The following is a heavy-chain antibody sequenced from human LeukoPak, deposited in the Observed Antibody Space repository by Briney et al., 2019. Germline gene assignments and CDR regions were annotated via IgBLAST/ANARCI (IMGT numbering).Heavy chain of an antibody. Sequence: ASVKVSCKASGYTFTSYYMHWVRQAPGQGLEWMGGIIPIFGTANYAQKFQGRVTITADESTSTAYMELSSLRSEDTAVYYCTHGVDVWGKGTTVTISS. CDR1: GYTFTSYY. V-gene: IGHV1-69*13. J-gene: IGHJ6*04. CDR3: THGVDV. D-gene: IGHD3-3*01. CDR2: IIPIFGTA.